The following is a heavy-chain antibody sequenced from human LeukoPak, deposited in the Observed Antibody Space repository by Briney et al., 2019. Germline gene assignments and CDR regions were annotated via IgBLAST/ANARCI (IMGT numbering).Heavy chain of an antibody. J-gene: IGHJ4*02. V-gene: IGHV3-23*01. D-gene: IGHD4/OR15-4a*01. CDR3: ARADGATYYNPSDY. CDR1: GFTFSSYA. CDR2: ISGSGGTT. Sequence: GSLRLSCAASGFTFSSYAMNWVRQAPGKGLEWVSAISGSGGTTYYADSVKGRFTISRDNSKNTLDLQMNSLRAEDTALYYCARADGATYYNPSDYWGQGTLVTVSS.